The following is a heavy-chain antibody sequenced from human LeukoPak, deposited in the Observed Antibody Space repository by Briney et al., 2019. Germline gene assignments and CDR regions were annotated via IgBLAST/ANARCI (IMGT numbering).Heavy chain of an antibody. Sequence: GAPVKVSCKASGGTFSSYAISWVRQAPGQGLEWMGGIIPIFGTANYAQKFQGRVTITADESTSTAYMELSSLRSEDTAVYYCASSSGSYRVPGKFDYWGQGTLVTVSS. D-gene: IGHD1-26*01. CDR1: GGTFSSYA. V-gene: IGHV1-69*13. CDR3: ASSSGSYRVPGKFDY. CDR2: IIPIFGTA. J-gene: IGHJ4*02.